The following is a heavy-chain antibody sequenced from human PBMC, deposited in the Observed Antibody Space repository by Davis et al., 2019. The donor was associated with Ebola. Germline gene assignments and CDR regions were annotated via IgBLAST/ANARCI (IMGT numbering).Heavy chain of an antibody. J-gene: IGHJ3*02. CDR3: ATAAGDFGEAI. V-gene: IGHV3-9*01. CDR1: GFTFSSYA. CDR2: ISWNSGSI. D-gene: IGHD3-10*01. Sequence: SLKISCAASGFTFSSYAMHWVRQAPGKGLEWVSGISWNSGSIGYADSVKGRFTISRDNSKNTLYLQMNSLRAEDTAVYYCATAAGDFGEAIWGQGTMVTVSS.